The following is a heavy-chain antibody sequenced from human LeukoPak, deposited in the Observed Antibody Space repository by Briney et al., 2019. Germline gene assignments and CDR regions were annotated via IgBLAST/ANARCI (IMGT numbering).Heavy chain of an antibody. Sequence: ASVKVSCKASGYTFTSYDINWVRQATGQGLEWMGWMNPNSGNTGYAQKFLGRVTTTRNTSISTAYMELSSLRSEDTAVYYCARAIYYDSSGYYYYFDYWGQGTLVTVSS. D-gene: IGHD3-22*01. CDR1: GYTFTSYD. CDR2: MNPNSGNT. CDR3: ARAIYYDSSGYYYYFDY. J-gene: IGHJ4*02. V-gene: IGHV1-8*01.